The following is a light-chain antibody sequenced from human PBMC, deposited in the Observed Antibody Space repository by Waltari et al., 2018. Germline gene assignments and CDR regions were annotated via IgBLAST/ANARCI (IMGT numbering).Light chain of an antibody. J-gene: IGKJ4*01. CDR3: QHYKTWPPAA. CDR2: DVS. Sequence: IVMTQSPATLSVSPGDTATLSCRATYSVTTPLAWYQLRPGQAPRLLIYDVSTRAAGVPARFSGSGSGTEFTLTISSLQSEDFAIYYCQHYKTWPPAAFGAGTKVEIK. CDR1: YSVTTP. V-gene: IGKV3-15*01.